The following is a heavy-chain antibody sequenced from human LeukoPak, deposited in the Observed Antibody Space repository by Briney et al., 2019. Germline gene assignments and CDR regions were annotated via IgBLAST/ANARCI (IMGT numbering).Heavy chain of an antibody. Sequence: GESLKISCKASGYTFTSYWIAWVRQMPGKGLEWMGIIYPGDSDTRYSPSFQGQVTISADKSSNTASLQWSSLKASDTAMYYCARQRDGYSFDYWGRGTLVTVSS. CDR1: GYTFTSYW. CDR3: ARQRDGYSFDY. J-gene: IGHJ4*02. CDR2: IYPGDSDT. V-gene: IGHV5-51*01. D-gene: IGHD5-24*01.